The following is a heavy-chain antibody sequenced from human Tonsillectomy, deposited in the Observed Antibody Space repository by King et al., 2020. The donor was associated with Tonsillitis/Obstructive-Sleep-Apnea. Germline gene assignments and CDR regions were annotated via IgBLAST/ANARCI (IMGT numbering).Heavy chain of an antibody. D-gene: IGHD4-17*01. CDR1: GFHFDDYT. Sequence: VQLVEYGGVVVQPGGSLRLLCAASGFHFDDYTMHWVRQAPGKGLEWVSLITWDGGSTSYADAVKGRFTISRDNNKNSLYLQMNSLRTEDTALYYCAKSGYGRTALYYYYMDVWGKGTTVTVSS. CDR2: ITWDGGST. V-gene: IGHV3-43*01. CDR3: AKSGYGRTALYYYYMDV. J-gene: IGHJ6*03.